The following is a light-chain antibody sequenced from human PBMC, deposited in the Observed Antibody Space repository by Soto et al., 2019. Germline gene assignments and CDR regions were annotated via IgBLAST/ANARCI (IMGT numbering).Light chain of an antibody. CDR3: ATWDDSLSVV. V-gene: IGLV1-47*01. J-gene: IGLJ2*01. CDR1: SSNIGSNY. Sequence: QAVVTQPPSVSGTPGQRVTISCSGSSSNIGSNYVYWYQQLPGEAPKLLIYWNSQRPSGVPDRFSGSKSGTSASLAISGLRSDDEADYYCATWDDSLSVVFGGGTKLTVL. CDR2: WNS.